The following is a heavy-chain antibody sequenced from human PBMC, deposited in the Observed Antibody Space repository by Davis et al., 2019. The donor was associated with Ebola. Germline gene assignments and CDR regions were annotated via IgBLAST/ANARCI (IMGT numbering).Heavy chain of an antibody. CDR3: ARMGYCSGGSCLENWFDP. CDR2: ISAYNGNT. V-gene: IGHV1-18*01. D-gene: IGHD2-15*01. J-gene: IGHJ5*02. Sequence: ASVKVSCKASGYSFSMYGMSWVRQAPGQGLEWMAWISAYNGNTDYAQKLQGRVTVTTDTSTNTAYMELRSLRSDDTAVYYCARMGYCSGGSCLENWFDPWGQGTLVTVSS. CDR1: GYSFSMYG.